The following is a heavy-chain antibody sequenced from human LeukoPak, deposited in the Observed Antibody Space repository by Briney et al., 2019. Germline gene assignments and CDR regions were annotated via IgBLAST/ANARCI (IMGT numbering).Heavy chain of an antibody. Sequence: VKLCCTASGGSFSDYSISWVRQPPGQGLEWMGRIIAILDTAHYAQKFQGRFTITADKSTTTVYMELSSLRSDDTAAYYCVRSGYDYDWFDPWGNGTIVSVSS. V-gene: IGHV1-69*08. CDR1: GGSFSDYS. D-gene: IGHD5-12*01. CDR3: VRSGYDYDWFDP. J-gene: IGHJ5*02. CDR2: IIAILDTA.